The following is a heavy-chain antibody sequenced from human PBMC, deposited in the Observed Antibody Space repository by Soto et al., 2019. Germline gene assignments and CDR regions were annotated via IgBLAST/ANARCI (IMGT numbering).Heavy chain of an antibody. CDR3: ARDMYTMVRGPDNWFDP. Sequence: ASVKVSCKASGYTFTSYYMHWVRQAPGQGLEWMGIINPSGGSTSYAQKFQGRVTMTRDTSTSTVYMELSSLRSEDTAVYYCARDMYTMVRGPDNWFDPCGQGTLVTVSS. J-gene: IGHJ5*02. CDR1: GYTFTSYY. V-gene: IGHV1-46*01. D-gene: IGHD3-10*01. CDR2: INPSGGST.